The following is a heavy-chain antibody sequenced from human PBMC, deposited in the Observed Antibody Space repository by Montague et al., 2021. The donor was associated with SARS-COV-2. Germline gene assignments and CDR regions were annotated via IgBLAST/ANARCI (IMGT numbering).Heavy chain of an antibody. CDR2: IYHSGST. Sequence: SETLSLTCTVSGGSTSNYYWSWIRQPPGRGLEWIGYIYHSGSTDYSPSLKSRVTISLDTSKNQFSLKVTSVTAADTAVYYCARGGGYYNYGLDVWGPGTTVTVSS. CDR3: ARGGGYYNYGLDV. D-gene: IGHD3-22*01. J-gene: IGHJ6*02. V-gene: IGHV4-59*01. CDR1: GGSTSNYY.